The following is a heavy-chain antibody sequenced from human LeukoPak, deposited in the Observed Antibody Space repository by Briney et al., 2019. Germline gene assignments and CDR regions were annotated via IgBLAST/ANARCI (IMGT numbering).Heavy chain of an antibody. CDR2: ITGNGANT. Sequence: GGSLRLSCAASGFTFSSYAMSWVRQAPGKRMEWVSVITGNGANTYYADSVKGRFTISRDNSKNTVYLQMNSLRAEDTAVYYYAKGTEAYCSGAICYPFGYWGQGTLVTVSS. J-gene: IGHJ4*02. V-gene: IGHV3-23*01. CDR3: AKGTEAYCSGAICYPFGY. CDR1: GFTFSSYA. D-gene: IGHD2-15*01.